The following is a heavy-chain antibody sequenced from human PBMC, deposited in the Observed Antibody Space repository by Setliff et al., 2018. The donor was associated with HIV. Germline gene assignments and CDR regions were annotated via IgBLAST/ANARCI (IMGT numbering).Heavy chain of an antibody. CDR3: SRGSYYMDV. D-gene: IGHD3-16*01. CDR2: IYYSGST. Sequence: SETLSLTCTVSGGSISPTNYYWGWIRQPPGKGLEWIGSIYYSGSTYYKSSLKNRVTISVDTSKNHFSLKVNFVTAADTAVYHCSRGSYYMDVWGKGTTVTVSS. CDR1: GGSISPTNYY. J-gene: IGHJ6*03. V-gene: IGHV4-39*02.